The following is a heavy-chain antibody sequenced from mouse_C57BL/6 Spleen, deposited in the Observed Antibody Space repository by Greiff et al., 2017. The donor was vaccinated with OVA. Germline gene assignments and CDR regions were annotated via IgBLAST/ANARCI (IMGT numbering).Heavy chain of an antibody. Sequence: QVQLQQSGAELVKPGASVKISCKASGYAFSSYWMNWVKQRPGKGLEWIGQIYPGDGDTNYNGKFKDKATLTADKSFSTAYMQLTSLTSEDSAVYFCARGTGFAYWGQGTLVTVSA. CDR3: ARGTGFAY. D-gene: IGHD4-1*01. CDR2: IYPGDGDT. CDR1: GYAFSSYW. V-gene: IGHV1-80*01. J-gene: IGHJ3*01.